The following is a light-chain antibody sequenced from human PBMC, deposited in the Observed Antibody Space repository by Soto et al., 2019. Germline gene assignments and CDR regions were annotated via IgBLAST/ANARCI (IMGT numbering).Light chain of an antibody. CDR1: QTISSW. V-gene: IGKV1-5*03. CDR3: QHYNSYSEA. J-gene: IGKJ1*01. CDR2: KAS. Sequence: DIQMTQSPSTLSGSVGDRVTITCRASQTISSWLAWYQQNPGKAPKLLIYKASTLKSGVSSRFSGSGSGTEFTLTISSLQPDDFATYYCQHYNSYSEAFGQGTKVELK.